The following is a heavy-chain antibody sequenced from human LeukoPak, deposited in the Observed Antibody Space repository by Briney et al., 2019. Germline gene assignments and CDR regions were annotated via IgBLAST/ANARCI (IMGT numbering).Heavy chain of an antibody. CDR3: ASIPYSSSSTRNDY. D-gene: IGHD6-6*01. Sequence: GASVKVSCKASGYTFTSYGISWVRQAPGQGLEWMGRIIPIFGTANYAQKFQGRVTITTDESTSTAYMELSSLRSEDTAVYYCASIPYSSSSTRNDYWGQGTLVTVSS. CDR2: IIPIFGTA. V-gene: IGHV1-69*05. CDR1: GYTFTSYG. J-gene: IGHJ4*02.